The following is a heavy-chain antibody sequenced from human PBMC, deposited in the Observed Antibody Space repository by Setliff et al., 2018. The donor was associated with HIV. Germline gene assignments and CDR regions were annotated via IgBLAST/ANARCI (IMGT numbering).Heavy chain of an antibody. CDR3: ARTTRHDGAAYDAFDL. Sequence: SETLSLTCIVSGDSISGGDFYWTWLRQSPGKGLEWIGYVSWSGTTHYNPSLNGRVTISVDTSENQFSLKLDSLTAADSAVYYCARTTRHDGAAYDAFDLWGQGTLVTVSS. V-gene: IGHV4-30-4*01. CDR2: VSWSGTT. CDR1: GDSISGGDFY. D-gene: IGHD1-1*01. J-gene: IGHJ3*01.